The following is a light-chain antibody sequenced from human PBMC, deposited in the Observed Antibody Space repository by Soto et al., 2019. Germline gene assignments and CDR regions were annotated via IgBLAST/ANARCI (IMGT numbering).Light chain of an antibody. J-gene: IGLJ2*01. Sequence: QSVLTKPPSASGTPGQRVTISCSGSSSNIGSNTVNWYQQLPGTATKLLIYSNNQRPSGVPDRFSGSKSGTSASLAISGLQSEDEADYYCAAWDDSLNGPNVGFGGGTKLTVL. CDR1: SSNIGSNT. V-gene: IGLV1-44*01. CDR3: AAWDDSLNGPNVG. CDR2: SNN.